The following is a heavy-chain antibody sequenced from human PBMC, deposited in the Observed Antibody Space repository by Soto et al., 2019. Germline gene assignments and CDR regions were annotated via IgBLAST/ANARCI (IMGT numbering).Heavy chain of an antibody. CDR2: IYPGDSDT. CDR1: GYSFTSYW. J-gene: IGHJ4*02. CDR3: ARAARYYYDSSGFDY. V-gene: IGHV5-51*01. D-gene: IGHD3-22*01. Sequence: PGESLKISCKGSGYSFTSYWIGWVRQMPGKGPEWMGIIYPGDSDTRYSPSFQGQVTISADKSISTAYLQWSSLKASDTAMYYCARAARYYYDSSGFDYWGQGTLVTVSS.